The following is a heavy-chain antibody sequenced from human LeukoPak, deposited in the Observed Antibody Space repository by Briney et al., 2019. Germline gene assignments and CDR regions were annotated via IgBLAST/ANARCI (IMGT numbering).Heavy chain of an antibody. Sequence: GGSLRLSCAASGFTFSSYWMSWVRQAPGKGLEWVANIKQDGSEKYYVYSVKGRFTISRDNAKNSLYLQMNSLRAEDTAVYYCARGGTYYYDSSGYPFDYWGQGTLVTVSS. CDR1: GFTFSSYW. V-gene: IGHV3-7*01. CDR2: IKQDGSEK. J-gene: IGHJ4*02. D-gene: IGHD3-22*01. CDR3: ARGGTYYYDSSGYPFDY.